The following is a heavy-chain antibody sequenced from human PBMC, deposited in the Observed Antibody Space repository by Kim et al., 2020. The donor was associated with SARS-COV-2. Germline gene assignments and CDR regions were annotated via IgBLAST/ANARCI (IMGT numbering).Heavy chain of an antibody. V-gene: IGHV3-7*01. D-gene: IGHD3-10*01. J-gene: IGHJ5*02. Sequence: GGSLRLSCAASGFTFSSYWMSWVRRAPGKGLEWVANIKQDGSEKYYVDSVKGRFTISRDNAKNSLYLQMNSLRAEDTAVYYCASPPWFGESNPSTWGQGTLVTVSS. CDR3: ASPPWFGESNPST. CDR1: GFTFSSYW. CDR2: IKQDGSEK.